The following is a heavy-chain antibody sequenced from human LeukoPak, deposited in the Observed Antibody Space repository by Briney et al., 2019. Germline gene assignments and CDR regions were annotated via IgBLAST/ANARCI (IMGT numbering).Heavy chain of an antibody. CDR3: ARGLTGSTGFDP. J-gene: IGHJ5*02. V-gene: IGHV4-4*07. CDR2: IYSSGTT. Sequence: SETLSLTCTVSGGSISNDYWSWIRQSAGKGLEWIGRIYSSGTTTYNPSLKSRVTMSVDTSKNQFSLKLNSVTAADTAVYFCARGLTGSTGFDPWGQGTLVTVSS. D-gene: IGHD1-7*01. CDR1: GGSISNDY.